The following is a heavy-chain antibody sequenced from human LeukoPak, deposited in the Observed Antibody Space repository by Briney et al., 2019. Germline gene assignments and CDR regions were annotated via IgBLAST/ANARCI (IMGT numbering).Heavy chain of an antibody. CDR2: IWYDGSNK. CDR1: GFTFSSYG. D-gene: IGHD5-12*01. J-gene: IGHJ4*02. V-gene: IGHV3-33*01. Sequence: PGGSLRLSCAASGFTFSSYGMHWVRQAPGKGLEWVAVIWYDGSNKYYADSVKGRFTISRDNSKNTLYLQMNSLRAEDTAVYYCARDARMVATFSYFDYWGQGTLVTVSS. CDR3: ARDARMVATFSYFDY.